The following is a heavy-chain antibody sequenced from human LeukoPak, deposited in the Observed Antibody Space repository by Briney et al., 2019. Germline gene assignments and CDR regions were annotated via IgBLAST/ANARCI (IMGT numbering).Heavy chain of an antibody. J-gene: IGHJ4*02. CDR2: IYYSGST. Sequence: KTSETLSLTCTVSGGSIRSSSYYWGWIRQPPGKGLEWIGSIYYSGSTYYNASLKSRGTISVDTSRNQFSLKLSSVTAADTAVYYCARGFPYSGALWGQGTLVTVSS. V-gene: IGHV4-39*01. CDR1: GGSIRSSSYY. D-gene: IGHD1-26*01. CDR3: ARGFPYSGAL.